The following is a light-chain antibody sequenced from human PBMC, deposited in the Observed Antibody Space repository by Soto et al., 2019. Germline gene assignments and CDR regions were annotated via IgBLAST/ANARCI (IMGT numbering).Light chain of an antibody. V-gene: IGLV2-14*01. CDR3: SSPQTETTRI. Sequence: QSALTQPASVSGSPGQSITISCTGTSNDVGGYKYVSWYQQHPGKAPKLMIYDVSNRPSGVSHRFSGSKSGDTASLTISGLQAEDEADYYCSSPQTETTRIFGTGTKLTV. J-gene: IGLJ1*01. CDR2: DVS. CDR1: SNDVGGYKY.